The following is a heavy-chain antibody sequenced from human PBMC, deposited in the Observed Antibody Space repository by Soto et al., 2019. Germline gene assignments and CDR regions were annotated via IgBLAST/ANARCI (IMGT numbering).Heavy chain of an antibody. CDR3: ALIRGTGRGSYYASARPDAFDI. V-gene: IGHV3-23*01. Sequence: GWSLRLSCAASGFTFSSYAMSWVRQAPGKGLEWVSAISGSGGSTYYADSVKGRFTISRDNSKNTLYLQMNSLRAEDTAVYYCALIRGTGRGSYYASARPDAFDIWGQGTMVTASS. CDR2: ISGSGGST. D-gene: IGHD1-26*01. CDR1: GFTFSSYA. J-gene: IGHJ3*02.